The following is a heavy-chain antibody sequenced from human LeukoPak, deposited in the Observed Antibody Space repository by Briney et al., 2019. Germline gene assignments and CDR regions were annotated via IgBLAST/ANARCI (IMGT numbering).Heavy chain of an antibody. V-gene: IGHV1-69*01. CDR3: AKYYYDSSGYGLHFDY. Sequence: SVKVSCKASGGTFSSYAISWVRQAAGQGLEWMGGIIPIFGTANYAQKFQGRVTITADESTSTAYMELSSLRSEDTAVYYCAKYYYDSSGYGLHFDYWGQGTLVTVSS. D-gene: IGHD3-22*01. CDR1: GGTFSSYA. CDR2: IIPIFGTA. J-gene: IGHJ4*02.